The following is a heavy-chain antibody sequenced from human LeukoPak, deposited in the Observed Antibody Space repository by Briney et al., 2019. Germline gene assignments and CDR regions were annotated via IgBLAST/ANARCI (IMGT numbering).Heavy chain of an antibody. J-gene: IGHJ6*02. V-gene: IGHV3-30*18. Sequence: GGSLRLSCAASGFTFSSYGMHWVRQAPGKGLEWVAVISYDGSNKYYADSVKGRFTISRDNSKNTLYLQMNSLRAEDTAVYYCAKDTVWSPYYYYGMDVWGQGTTVTVSS. CDR1: GFTFSSYG. D-gene: IGHD2-21*01. CDR2: ISYDGSNK. CDR3: AKDTVWSPYYYYGMDV.